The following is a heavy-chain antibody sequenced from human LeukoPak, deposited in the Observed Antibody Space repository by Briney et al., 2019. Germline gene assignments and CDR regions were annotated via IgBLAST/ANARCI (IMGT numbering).Heavy chain of an antibody. V-gene: IGHV3-49*04. J-gene: IGHJ6*04. CDR3: ARMTFGGMDF. CDR1: GFTFGDHA. D-gene: IGHD3-16*01. Sequence: PGGSLRLSCTGSGFTFGDHALSWVRQAPGKGLEWVGFIRSKAYGGTTEYAASVKGRFTISRDDSNNSLYLQMNSLKTAVYYCARMTFGGMDFWGKGTTVTVSS. CDR2: IRSKAYGGTT.